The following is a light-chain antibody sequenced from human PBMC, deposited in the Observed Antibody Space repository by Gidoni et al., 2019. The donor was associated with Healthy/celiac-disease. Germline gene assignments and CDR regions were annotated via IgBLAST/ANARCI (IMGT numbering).Light chain of an antibody. CDR1: QTISIY. Sequence: DIQMTQSPSSLSASVGDSVTITCRASQTISIYLNWYQQKPGKAPKLLIYAASSLQSGVPSRFSGSGSGTDFTLTISSLQPEDFATYFCQQTYSTPTFGQGTKLEIK. V-gene: IGKV1-39*01. CDR3: QQTYSTPT. J-gene: IGKJ2*01. CDR2: AAS.